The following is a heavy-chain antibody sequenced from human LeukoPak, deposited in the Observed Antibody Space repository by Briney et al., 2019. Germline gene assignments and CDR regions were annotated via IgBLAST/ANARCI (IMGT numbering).Heavy chain of an antibody. J-gene: IGHJ6*02. CDR3: ARHSVKSHCTDTTCYRNYFGLDV. D-gene: IGHD2-2*01. CDR1: GGSVSSGSYY. Sequence: SETLSLTCTVSGGSVSSGSYYWSWIRQPPGKGLEWIGDIYYTMTTTYNPSLKSRVTISVDTSKNQFSLKVRSVTAADTAVYYCARHSVKSHCTDTTCYRNYFGLDVWGQGTTVTVSS. V-gene: IGHV4-61*01. CDR2: IYYTMTT.